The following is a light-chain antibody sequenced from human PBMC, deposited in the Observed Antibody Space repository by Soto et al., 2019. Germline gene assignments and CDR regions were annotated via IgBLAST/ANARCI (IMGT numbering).Light chain of an antibody. CDR3: QQYGSSPPT. CDR2: GAS. J-gene: IGKJ1*01. Sequence: EIVLTQSPGTLSLSPGERATLSCRASQSVSSSYLAWYQQKPGQAPRLLIYGASNRATGIPDRFSGSGSGTDFTLTISRLESEDFAVYSCQQYGSSPPTFVQGTKVEIK. CDR1: QSVSSSY. V-gene: IGKV3-20*01.